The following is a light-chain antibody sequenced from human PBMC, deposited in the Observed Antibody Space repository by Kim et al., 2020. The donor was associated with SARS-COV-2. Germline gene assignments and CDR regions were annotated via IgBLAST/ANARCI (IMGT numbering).Light chain of an antibody. Sequence: EIVLTQSPGTLSLSPGERATLSCRASQSVSSSYLAWYQQSPGQAPRLLIYGASSRATGIPDRFSGSGSGTDFTLTISRLEPEDFAVYYCQQYGSPPAFGQGTKVDIK. CDR1: QSVSSSY. CDR3: QQYGSPPA. J-gene: IGKJ1*01. V-gene: IGKV3-20*01. CDR2: GAS.